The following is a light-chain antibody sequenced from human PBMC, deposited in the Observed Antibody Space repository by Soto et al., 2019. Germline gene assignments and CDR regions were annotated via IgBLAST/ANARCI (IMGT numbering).Light chain of an antibody. CDR1: QGISTY. Sequence: DIQMAQSPSSLSASVGDRVTITCRASQGISTYLNWYQQEPGKAPKLLIYAASSLQSGVPSRFSGSGSETDFTLTISSXQPEHFATYSCQQSYSTTWTFGQGTKVDIK. CDR3: QQSYSTTWT. V-gene: IGKV1-39*01. CDR2: AAS. J-gene: IGKJ1*01.